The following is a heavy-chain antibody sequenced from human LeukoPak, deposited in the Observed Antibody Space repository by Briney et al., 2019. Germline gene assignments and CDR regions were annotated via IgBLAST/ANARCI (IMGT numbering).Heavy chain of an antibody. D-gene: IGHD4-17*01. CDR3: ARGEDDYGDPPLVRDYFDY. J-gene: IGHJ4*02. Sequence: SETLSLTCAVYGGSFSNNYWSWICQSPGKGLEWIGDIYQSGGTNYNPSLEIRVTISVDTSKNQFSLELNSVTAADTAVYFCARGEDDYGDPPLVRDYFDYWGQGTPVTVSS. CDR1: GGSFSNNY. V-gene: IGHV4-34*01. CDR2: IYQSGGT.